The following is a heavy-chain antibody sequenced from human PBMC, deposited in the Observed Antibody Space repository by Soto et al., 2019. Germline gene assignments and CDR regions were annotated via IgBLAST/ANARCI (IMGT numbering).Heavy chain of an antibody. D-gene: IGHD3-9*01. CDR1: GGSISSYY. CDR3: ASLTGYYSY. Sequence: SETLSLTCTVSGGSISSYYWSWIRQPPGKGLEWIGYIYYSGSTNYNPSLKSRVTISVDTSKNQFSLKLSSVTAADTAVYYCASLTGYYSYWGQGTLVTVS. J-gene: IGHJ4*02. V-gene: IGHV4-59*08. CDR2: IYYSGST.